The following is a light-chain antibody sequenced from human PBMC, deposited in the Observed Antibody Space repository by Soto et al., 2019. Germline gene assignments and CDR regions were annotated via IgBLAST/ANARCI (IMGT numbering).Light chain of an antibody. CDR3: QQSYSTLGT. J-gene: IGKJ4*01. V-gene: IGKV1-39*01. CDR1: QSITTW. Sequence: DVAMTESPSTVSEYVGDSVTIPCRASQSITTWLAWYQQRPGKAPKLLIYAASSLQSGVPSRFSGSGSGTDFTLTISSLQPEDFATYYCQQSYSTLGTFGGGTKVDIK. CDR2: AAS.